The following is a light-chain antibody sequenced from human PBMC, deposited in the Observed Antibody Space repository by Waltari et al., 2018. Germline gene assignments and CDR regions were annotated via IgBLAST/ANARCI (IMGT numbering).Light chain of an antibody. Sequence: SYVLTQTHSVSVSPGQTATITCSGYRLGSMSSSWYQQKPGRSPVLLLFQDSERPSGIPERFSGSNSGNTATLTISGAQSMDEADYYCQAWDRTTVIFGGGTKLTVL. J-gene: IGLJ2*01. V-gene: IGLV3-1*01. CDR2: QDS. CDR3: QAWDRTTVI. CDR1: RLGSMS.